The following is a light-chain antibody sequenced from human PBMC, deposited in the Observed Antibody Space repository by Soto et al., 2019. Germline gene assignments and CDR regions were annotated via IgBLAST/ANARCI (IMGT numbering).Light chain of an antibody. CDR2: GAS. CDR1: LSVSSN. CDR3: QQYGSLLPGLT. J-gene: IGKJ4*01. Sequence: EIVMTQSPATLSVSPGERATLSCRASLSVSSNLAWYQQRPGQAPRLVLYGASTRATGVPARFSGSGSGTDFSLTISRLEPEDFAVYYCQQYGSLLPGLTFGGGTKVDIK. V-gene: IGKV3-15*01.